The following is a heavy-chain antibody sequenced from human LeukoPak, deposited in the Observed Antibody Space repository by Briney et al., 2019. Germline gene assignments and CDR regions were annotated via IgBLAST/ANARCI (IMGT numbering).Heavy chain of an antibody. CDR3: ARDSPGGHSGYDYGSWFDP. CDR1: GYTFTSYY. V-gene: IGHV1-46*01. J-gene: IGHJ5*02. Sequence: ASVKVSCKASGYTFTSYYMHWVRQAPGQGLEWMGIINPSGGSTSYAQKFQGRVTMTRDTSTSTVYMELSSLRSEDTAVYYCARDSPGGHSGYDYGSWFDPWGQGTLVTVSS. D-gene: IGHD5-12*01. CDR2: INPSGGST.